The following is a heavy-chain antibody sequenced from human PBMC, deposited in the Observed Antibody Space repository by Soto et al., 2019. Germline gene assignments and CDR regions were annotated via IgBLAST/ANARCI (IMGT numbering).Heavy chain of an antibody. V-gene: IGHV3-23*01. CDR1: GFTFSSYA. CDR3: AKVLPTYYYDSSGYYGANQAFDY. D-gene: IGHD3-22*01. CDR2: ISGSGGST. Sequence: PGGSLRLSCAASGFTFSSYAMSWVRQAPGKGLEWVSAISGSGGSTYYADSVKGRFTISRDNSKNTLYLQMNSLRAEDTAVYYCAKVLPTYYYDSSGYYGANQAFDYWGQGTLVTVSS. J-gene: IGHJ4*02.